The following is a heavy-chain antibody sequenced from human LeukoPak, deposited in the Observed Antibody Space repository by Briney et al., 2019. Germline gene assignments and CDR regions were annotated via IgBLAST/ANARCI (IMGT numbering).Heavy chain of an antibody. CDR1: GYSFTSYW. V-gene: IGHV5-51*01. D-gene: IGHD3-10*01. Sequence: ESLKISCKGSGYSFTSYWIGWVRQMPGKGLEWTGIIYPGDSDTRYSPSFQGQVTISADKSISTAYLQWSSLKASDTAMYYCARLPYYYGSGERGMDVWGQGTTVTVSS. CDR3: ARLPYYYGSGERGMDV. J-gene: IGHJ6*02. CDR2: IYPGDSDT.